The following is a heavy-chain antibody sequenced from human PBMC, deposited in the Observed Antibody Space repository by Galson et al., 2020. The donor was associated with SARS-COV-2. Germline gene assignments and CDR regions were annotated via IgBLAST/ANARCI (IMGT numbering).Heavy chain of an antibody. Sequence: ASVKVSCKASGYTFTTYGFIWVRQAPGQGLEWMGWISAYNGNTNYPQRLQGRVTMTTDTSTSTAYMELTSLRSDDTAVYYCARVVGATPSDYWGREPWSPSPQ. D-gene: IGHD1-26*01. V-gene: IGHV1-18*01. CDR1: GYTFTTYG. CDR3: ARVVGATPSDY. CDR2: ISAYNGNT. J-gene: IGHJ4*02.